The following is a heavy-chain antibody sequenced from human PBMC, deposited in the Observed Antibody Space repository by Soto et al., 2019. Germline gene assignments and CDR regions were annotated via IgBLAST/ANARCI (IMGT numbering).Heavy chain of an antibody. CDR1: GYTFTSYD. D-gene: IGHD2-8*02. J-gene: IGHJ4*02. Sequence: QVQLVQSGAEVKKPGASVKVSCKASGYTFTSYDINWVRQATGQGLEWMGWMNPNSGNTGYAQKFQGRVTMTRDTXXNTAYMELCSLRSEDRAVYYWARVVAGRYCQPICFWGQGALVTMSS. CDR3: ARVVAGRYCQPICF. CDR2: MNPNSGNT. V-gene: IGHV1-8*01.